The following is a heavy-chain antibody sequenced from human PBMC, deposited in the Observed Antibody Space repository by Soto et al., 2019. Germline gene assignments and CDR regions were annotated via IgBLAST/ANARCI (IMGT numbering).Heavy chain of an antibody. Sequence: GGSLRLSCAASGFTFSSYAMHWVRQAPGKGLEWVAVISYDGSNKYYADSVKGRFTISRDNSKNTLYPQMNSLRAEDTAVYYCARPIIAAAGMEWFDPWGQGTLVTVSS. J-gene: IGHJ5*02. CDR1: GFTFSSYA. CDR3: ARPIIAAAGMEWFDP. D-gene: IGHD6-13*01. V-gene: IGHV3-30*04. CDR2: ISYDGSNK.